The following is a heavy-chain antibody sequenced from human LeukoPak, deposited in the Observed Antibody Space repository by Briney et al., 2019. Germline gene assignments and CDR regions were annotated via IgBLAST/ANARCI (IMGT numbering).Heavy chain of an antibody. Sequence: GGSLRLSCVASGFNLNSRWMDWVRQAPGKGLEWVANIKEDGSEKNYADSMKGRFSISRDNAENSLYLQMNSLRVEDTAVYYCAREYWYFDLWGRGTLVTVSS. V-gene: IGHV3-7*01. J-gene: IGHJ2*01. CDR1: GFNLNSRW. CDR2: IKEDGSEK. CDR3: AREYWYFDL.